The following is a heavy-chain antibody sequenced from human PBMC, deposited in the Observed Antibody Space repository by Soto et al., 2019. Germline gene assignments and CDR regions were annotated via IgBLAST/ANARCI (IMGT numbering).Heavy chain of an antibody. CDR3: ARSRGGYLDY. CDR2: MNPNRGNT. D-gene: IGHD3-22*01. Sequence: QVQLVQSGAEVKKPGASVKVSCKASGYTFTSYDINWVRQATGQGLEWMGWMNPNRGNTGYAQKYEXXVXMXXKTSIRTAYRELCSLRSEDTAVYYCARSRGGYLDYWGQGTLVTVSS. J-gene: IGHJ4*02. CDR1: GYTFTSYD. V-gene: IGHV1-8*01.